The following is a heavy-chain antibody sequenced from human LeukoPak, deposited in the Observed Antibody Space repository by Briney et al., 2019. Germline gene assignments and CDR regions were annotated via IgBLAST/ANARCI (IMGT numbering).Heavy chain of an antibody. V-gene: IGHV4-39*07. J-gene: IGHJ4*02. CDR2: IYYSGST. D-gene: IGHD6-13*01. CDR1: GGSISSSSYY. Sequence: ETLSLTCTVSGGSISSSSYYWGWIRQPPGKGLEWIGSIYYSGSTYYNPSLKSRVTISVDTSKNQFSLKLSSVTAADTAVYYCARAGGMAAAADYWGQGTLVTVSS. CDR3: ARAGGMAAAADY.